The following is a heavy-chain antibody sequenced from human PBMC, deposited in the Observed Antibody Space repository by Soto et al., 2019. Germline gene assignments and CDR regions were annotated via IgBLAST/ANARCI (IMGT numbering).Heavy chain of an antibody. Sequence: SETLSLTCAVYGGSFSGYYWSWIRQPPGKGLEWIGEINHSGSTNYNPSLKSRVTISVDTSKNQFSLKLSSVTAADTAVYYCARVRAARYFDYWGQGTLVTVSS. V-gene: IGHV4-34*01. J-gene: IGHJ4*02. CDR1: GGSFSGYY. CDR2: INHSGST. D-gene: IGHD6-6*01. CDR3: ARVRAARYFDY.